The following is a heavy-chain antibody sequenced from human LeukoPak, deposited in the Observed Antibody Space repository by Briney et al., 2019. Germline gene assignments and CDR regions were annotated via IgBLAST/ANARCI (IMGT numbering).Heavy chain of an antibody. D-gene: IGHD6-13*01. CDR3: ARDLTSWYGSFDY. V-gene: IGHV3-48*03. CDR1: GFSFTSYE. CDR2: ITISGSTI. J-gene: IGHJ4*02. Sequence: PGGSLRLSCAASGFSFTSYEMNWVRQAPGKGLEWVSYITISGSTIYYADSVKGRFTISRDNSKNTLYLQMNSLRVEDTAVYYCARDLTSWYGSFDYWGQGTLVTVSS.